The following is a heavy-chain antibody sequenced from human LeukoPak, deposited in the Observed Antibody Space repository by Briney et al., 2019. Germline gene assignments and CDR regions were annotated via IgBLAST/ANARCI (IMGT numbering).Heavy chain of an antibody. CDR2: IYPGDYDI. V-gene: IGHV5-51*01. J-gene: IGHJ4*02. D-gene: IGHD2-21*02. CDR3: ARRVYCGGDCYWYYFDY. Sequence: GESLKISCKGSGYSFTSYWIGWVRQMPGKGLEWMGIIYPGDYDIRYSPSFQGQVTISADKSISTAYLQWSRLKASDTAMYYCARRVYCGGDCYWYYFDYWGQGTLVTVSS. CDR1: GYSFTSYW.